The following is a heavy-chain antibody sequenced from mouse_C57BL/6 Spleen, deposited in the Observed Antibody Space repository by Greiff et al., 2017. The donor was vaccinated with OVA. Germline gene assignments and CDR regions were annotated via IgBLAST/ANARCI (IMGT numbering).Heavy chain of an antibody. Sequence: QVQLQQSGPGLVMPGPSVKLSCKASGYTFTSYWMHWVKQRPGQGLEWIGAIDPSDSYTNYNKKFKGKSTLTVDKSSSTAYMQLSSLTSEDSAVYYCARRGYDYDERAWFAYWGQGTLVTVSA. CDR2: IDPSDSYT. CDR3: ARRGYDYDERAWFAY. D-gene: IGHD2-4*01. V-gene: IGHV1-69*01. J-gene: IGHJ3*01. CDR1: GYTFTSYW.